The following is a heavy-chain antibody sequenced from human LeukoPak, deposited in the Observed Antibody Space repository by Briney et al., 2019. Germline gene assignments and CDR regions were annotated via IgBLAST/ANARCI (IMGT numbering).Heavy chain of an antibody. CDR2: IRQDGSEK. D-gene: IGHD2-2*01. CDR1: GFTFSGYW. J-gene: IGHJ4*02. Sequence: GGSLRLSCAASGFTFSGYWMSWVRQAPGKGLEWVAKIRQDGSEKSYVDSVKGRFTISRDNAKNSLYLEMNSLRAEDTAVYYCVRDSWRGVAPPAWGQGTLVTVSS. CDR3: VRDSWRGVAPPA. V-gene: IGHV3-7*01.